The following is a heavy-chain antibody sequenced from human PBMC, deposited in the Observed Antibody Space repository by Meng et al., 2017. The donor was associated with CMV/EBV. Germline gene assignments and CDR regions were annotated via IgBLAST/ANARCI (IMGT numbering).Heavy chain of an antibody. V-gene: IGHV1-18*04. CDR2: ISAYNGNT. Sequence: ASVKVSCKASGYTFTSYCISWVRQAPGQGLEWMGWISAYNGNTNYAQKLQGRVTMTTDTSTSTAYMELRSLRSDDTAVYYCARDDKAYCGGDCSPVTYYYYYGMDVWGQGTTVTVSS. CDR3: ARDDKAYCGGDCSPVTYYYYYGMDV. CDR1: GYTFTSYC. D-gene: IGHD2-21*01. J-gene: IGHJ6*02.